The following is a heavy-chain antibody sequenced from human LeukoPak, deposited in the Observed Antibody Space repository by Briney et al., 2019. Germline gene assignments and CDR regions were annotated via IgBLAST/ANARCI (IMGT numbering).Heavy chain of an antibody. J-gene: IGHJ5*02. V-gene: IGHV4-4*02. CDR1: GGSISSSNW. CDR3: ARVKVVAANGYNWFDP. CDR2: IYHSGST. D-gene: IGHD2-15*01. Sequence: SETLSLTCAVSGGSISSSNWWSWVRQPPGKGLEWIGEIYHSGSTNYNPSLKSRVTISVDKSKNQFSLKLSSVTAADTAVYYCARVKVVAANGYNWFDPWGQGTLVTVSS.